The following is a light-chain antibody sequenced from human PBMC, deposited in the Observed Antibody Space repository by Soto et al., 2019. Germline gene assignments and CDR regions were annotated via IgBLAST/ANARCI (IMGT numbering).Light chain of an antibody. CDR1: QSISSW. V-gene: IGKV1-5*03. Sequence: DIQMTQSPSTLSASVGDRVTITCRASQSISSWLAWYQQKPGKAPKLLIYKASSLESGVPSRFSGSGSGTEFTLTISSLQPDDFVTYYCQRYNSYSAYTFGQGTKLEIK. CDR2: KAS. J-gene: IGKJ2*01. CDR3: QRYNSYSAYT.